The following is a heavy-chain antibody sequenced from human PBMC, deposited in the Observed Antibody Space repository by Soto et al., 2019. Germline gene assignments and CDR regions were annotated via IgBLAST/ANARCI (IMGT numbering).Heavy chain of an antibody. J-gene: IGHJ4*02. CDR1: GFTFSSYW. D-gene: IGHD4-17*01. CDR3: ARHPMTTVTRTNHFDY. CDR2: IKQDGSEK. Sequence: GGSLRLSCAASGFTFSSYWMSWFRQAPGKGLEWVANIKQDGSEKYYVDSVKGRFTISRDNAKNSLYLQMNSLRAEDTAVYYCARHPMTTVTRTNHFDYWGQGTLVTVSS. V-gene: IGHV3-7*01.